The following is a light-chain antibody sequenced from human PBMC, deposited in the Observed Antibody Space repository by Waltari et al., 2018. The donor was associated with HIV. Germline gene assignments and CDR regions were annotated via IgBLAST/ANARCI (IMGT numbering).Light chain of an antibody. CDR3: ATCMNIAFDV. CDR1: TNTVGSYNY. Sequence: SALTQPAPASGPPGQSTTISCFGSTNTVGSYNYVSWYQVFPGKVPKLTIYDVNEWPSGSSNRFSGAKSDNTASLNLSRLQPDDEADYYCATCMNIAFDVCGNGTKVTV. CDR2: DVN. V-gene: IGLV2-14*03. J-gene: IGLJ1*01.